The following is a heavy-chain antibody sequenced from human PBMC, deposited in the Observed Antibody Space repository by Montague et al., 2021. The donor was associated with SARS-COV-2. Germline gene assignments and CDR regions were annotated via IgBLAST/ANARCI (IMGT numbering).Heavy chain of an antibody. Sequence: SETLSLTCSVSGGSLETSGYYWGWVRQPPGKGLEWIVSMHYSGATFCNPSLKSRVTMSLDTSKNHFSLNLTSVTAADTAVYFCARDSKGGRQLGNWFDPWGQGTLVTVSS. V-gene: IGHV4-39*07. CDR2: MHYSGAT. D-gene: IGHD6-13*01. CDR1: GGSLETSGYY. CDR3: ARDSKGGRQLGNWFDP. J-gene: IGHJ5*02.